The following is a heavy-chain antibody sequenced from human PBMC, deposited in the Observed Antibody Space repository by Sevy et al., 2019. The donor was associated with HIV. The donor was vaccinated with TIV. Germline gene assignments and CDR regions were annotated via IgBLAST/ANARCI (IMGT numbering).Heavy chain of an antibody. J-gene: IGHJ2*01. V-gene: IGHV4-39*01. Sequence: SETLSLTCAVSGGSISSYNDYWGWIRQPPGQGLEWIGTIYSSGFTYYKPSLQSRVTIFFDTSKNQFSLKLSSVTAAETAVYYCARQGSTSELGIDWYFDLWGRGTVVTVSS. D-gene: IGHD7-27*01. CDR3: ARQGSTSELGIDWYFDL. CDR1: GGSISSYNDY. CDR2: IYSSGFT.